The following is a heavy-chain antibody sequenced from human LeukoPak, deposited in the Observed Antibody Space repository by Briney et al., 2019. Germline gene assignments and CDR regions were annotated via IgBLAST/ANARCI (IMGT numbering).Heavy chain of an antibody. Sequence: PGGSLRLSCAASGFTFSDYYMSWIRQAPGKGLEWVSYISSSGSTIYYADSVKGRFTISRDNAKNSLYLQMNSLRAEDTAVYYCARVWLYCSSTSCLYYGMDVWGQGTTVTVSS. D-gene: IGHD2-2*01. CDR1: GFTFSDYY. CDR3: ARVWLYCSSTSCLYYGMDV. J-gene: IGHJ6*02. CDR2: ISSSGSTI. V-gene: IGHV3-11*01.